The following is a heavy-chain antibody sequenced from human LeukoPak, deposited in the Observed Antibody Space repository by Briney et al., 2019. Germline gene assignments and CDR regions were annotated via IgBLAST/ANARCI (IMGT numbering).Heavy chain of an antibody. CDR2: IYYSGST. CDR1: GGSISSNSYY. D-gene: IGHD3-10*01. V-gene: IGHV4-39*07. Sequence: PSETLSLTCAVSGGSISSNSYYWGWIRQPPGKGLEWIGSIYYSGSTYYNPSLKSRVTISVDTSKNQFSLKLSSVTAADTAVYYCAREGRFGSQRGAFDIWGQGTMVTISS. CDR3: AREGRFGSQRGAFDI. J-gene: IGHJ3*02.